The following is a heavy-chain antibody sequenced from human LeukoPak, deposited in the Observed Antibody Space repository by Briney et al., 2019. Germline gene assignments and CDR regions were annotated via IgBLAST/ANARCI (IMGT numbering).Heavy chain of an antibody. CDR2: INWNGGST. D-gene: IGHD6-13*01. V-gene: IGHV3-20*01. CDR1: GFTFDDYG. Sequence: GGSLRLSCAASGFTFDDYGMSWVRQAPGKGLEWVSGINWNGGSTGYADSVKGRFTISRDNAKNSLYLQIYSLRAEDTALYHCARAKGIAAAEFDYWGQGTLVTVSS. CDR3: ARAKGIAAAEFDY. J-gene: IGHJ4*02.